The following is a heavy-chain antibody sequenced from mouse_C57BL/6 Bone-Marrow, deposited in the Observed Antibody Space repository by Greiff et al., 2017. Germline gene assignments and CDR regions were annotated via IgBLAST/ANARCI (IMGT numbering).Heavy chain of an antibody. D-gene: IGHD1-1*01. CDR3: ASPHYYGSRYAMDY. J-gene: IGHJ4*01. V-gene: IGHV1-72*01. CDR2: IDPNSGGT. Sequence: QVHVKQPGAELVKPGASVKLSCKASGYTFTSYWMHWVKQRPGRGLEWIGRIDPNSGGTKYNEKFKSKATLTVDKPASTAYMQLSSLTSEDSAVYYCASPHYYGSRYAMDYWGQGTAVTVSA. CDR1: GYTFTSYW.